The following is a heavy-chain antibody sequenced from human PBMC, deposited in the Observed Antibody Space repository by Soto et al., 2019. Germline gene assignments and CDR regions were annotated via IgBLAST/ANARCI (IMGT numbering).Heavy chain of an antibody. Sequence: QVQLQESGPGLVKPSQTLSLTCTVSGGSISSGGYYWSRIRQHPGKGLEWIGYIYYSGSTYYNPSLKSRVTISVDTSKNQFSLKLSSVTAADTAVYYCARDEGYYYDSSGPLGYWGQGTLVTVSS. CDR1: GGSISSGGYY. J-gene: IGHJ4*02. D-gene: IGHD3-22*01. CDR2: IYYSGST. CDR3: ARDEGYYYDSSGPLGY. V-gene: IGHV4-31*03.